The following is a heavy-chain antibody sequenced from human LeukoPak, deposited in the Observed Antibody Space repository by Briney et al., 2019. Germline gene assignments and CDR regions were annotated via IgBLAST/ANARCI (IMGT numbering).Heavy chain of an antibody. CDR2: IWYDGSNK. CDR3: ARQGSSVDY. Sequence: QPGGSLRLSCAASGFTFTNYRMHWVRQAPGKGLEWVAVIWYDGSNKYYADSVKGRFTISRDNAKNSLYLQMNSLRAEDTAVYYCARQGSSVDYWGQGTLVTVSS. V-gene: IGHV3-33*08. D-gene: IGHD6-25*01. CDR1: GFTFTNYR. J-gene: IGHJ4*02.